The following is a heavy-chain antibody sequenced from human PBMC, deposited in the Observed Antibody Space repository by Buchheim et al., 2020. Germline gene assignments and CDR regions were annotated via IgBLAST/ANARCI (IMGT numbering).Heavy chain of an antibody. V-gene: IGHV3-23*01. J-gene: IGHJ6*02. Sequence: EVQLLESGGGLVQPGGSLRLSCAASGFTFSSYAMSWVRQAPGKGLERVSAISGSGGSTYYADSVKGRFTISRDNSKNTLYLQMNSLRAEDTAVYYCAKAGYCTGGVCYSPYYYYGMDVWGQGTT. D-gene: IGHD2-8*02. CDR1: GFTFSSYA. CDR2: ISGSGGST. CDR3: AKAGYCTGGVCYSPYYYYGMDV.